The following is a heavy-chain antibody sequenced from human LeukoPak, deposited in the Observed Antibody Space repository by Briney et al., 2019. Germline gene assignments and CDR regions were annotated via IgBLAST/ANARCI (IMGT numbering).Heavy chain of an antibody. CDR2: ISGSGGST. V-gene: IGHV3-23*01. CDR1: GFTFSSYE. CDR3: AKDFAAGLLRLDAFDI. D-gene: IGHD5/OR15-5a*01. Sequence: GGSLRLSCAASGFTFSSYEMSWVRQAPGKGLEWVSAISGSGGSTYYADSVKGRFTISRDNSKNTLYLQMNSLRAEDTAVYYCAKDFAAGLLRLDAFDIWGQGTMVTVSS. J-gene: IGHJ3*02.